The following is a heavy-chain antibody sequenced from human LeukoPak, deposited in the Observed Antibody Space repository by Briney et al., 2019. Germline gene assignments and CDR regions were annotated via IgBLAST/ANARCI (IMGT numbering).Heavy chain of an antibody. D-gene: IGHD1-26*01. J-gene: IGHJ5*02. V-gene: IGHV1-69*02. CDR1: GGTFSSYT. CDR3: ARVSGELDWFDP. CDR2: IIPILGIA. Sequence: SVKVSCKASGGTFSSYTISWVRQAPGQWLEWMGRIIPILGIANYAQKFQGRVTITADKSTSTAYMELSSLRSEDTAVYYCARVSGELDWFDPWGQGTLVTVSS.